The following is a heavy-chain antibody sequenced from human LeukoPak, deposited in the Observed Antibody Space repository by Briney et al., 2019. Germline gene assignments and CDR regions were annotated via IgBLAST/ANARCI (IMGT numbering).Heavy chain of an antibody. J-gene: IGHJ5*02. V-gene: IGHV3-72*01. D-gene: IGHD3-10*01. Sequence: GGSLRLSCAASGFTFYDYGMTWVRQAPGKGLEWVGRTRNKANSYTTEYAASVKGRFTISRDDSKNSLYLQMNSLKTEDTAVYYCASLYGSGKRWVDPWGQGTLVTVSS. CDR1: GFTFYDYG. CDR3: ASLYGSGKRWVDP. CDR2: TRNKANSYTT.